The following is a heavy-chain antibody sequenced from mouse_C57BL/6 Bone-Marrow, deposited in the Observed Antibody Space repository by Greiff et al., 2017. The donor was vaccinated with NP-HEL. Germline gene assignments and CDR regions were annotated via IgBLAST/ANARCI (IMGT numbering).Heavy chain of an antibody. CDR1: GFNIKDDY. D-gene: IGHD2-2*01. CDR2: IDPENGDT. Sequence: EVQLQQSGAELVRPGASVKLSCTASGFNIKDDYMHWVKQRPEQGLEWIGWIDPENGDTEYASKFQGKATITADTSSNTAYLQLSSLTSEDTAVYYCTTATMVREIFAYWGQGTLVTVSA. J-gene: IGHJ3*01. CDR3: TTATMVREIFAY. V-gene: IGHV14-4*01.